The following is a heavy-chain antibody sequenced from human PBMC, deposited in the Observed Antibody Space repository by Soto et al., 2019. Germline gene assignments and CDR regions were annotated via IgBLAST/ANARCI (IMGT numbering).Heavy chain of an antibody. D-gene: IGHD3-10*01. CDR1: GFTFSSYA. J-gene: IGHJ4*02. CDR2: ISYDGSNK. Sequence: QVQLVESGGGVVQPGRSLRLSCAASGFTFSSYAMHWVRQAPGKGLGWVAVISYDGSNKYYADSVKGRFTISRDNSKNTRYLQMNSLRAEDTAVYYCARETTMVRGVIDYWGQGTLVTVSS. V-gene: IGHV3-30-3*01. CDR3: ARETTMVRGVIDY.